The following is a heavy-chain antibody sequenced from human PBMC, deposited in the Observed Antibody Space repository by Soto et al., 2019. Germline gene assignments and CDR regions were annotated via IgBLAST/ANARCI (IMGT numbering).Heavy chain of an antibody. V-gene: IGHV1-18*01. CDR1: GYTFTSFG. Sequence: QVQLVQSGVEVKKPGASVRVSCKASGYTFTSFGINWVRQAPGQGLEWMGWISPFNGNTKYAEKVQGRVTLTTDTSTSTAYLELRSLTSADTAVYYFAKSKGQFLVTGDWFDPGGQGTLVTVSS. CDR3: AKSKGQFLVTGDWFDP. J-gene: IGHJ5*02. D-gene: IGHD6-19*01. CDR2: ISPFNGNT.